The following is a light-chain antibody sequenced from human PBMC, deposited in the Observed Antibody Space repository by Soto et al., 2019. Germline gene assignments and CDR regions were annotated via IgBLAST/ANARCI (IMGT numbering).Light chain of an antibody. Sequence: EIVVTQYPGTLSLSPGERATLACRASESVSENYVAWYQQRSGQAPRLVIYGASSMASAVPDKFSGSGSGADFTHTLSRLEREDFAVYYCQQYGSSPLTFGGGKKGEL. J-gene: IGKJ4*01. V-gene: IGKV3-20*01. CDR3: QQYGSSPLT. CDR1: ESVSENY. CDR2: GAS.